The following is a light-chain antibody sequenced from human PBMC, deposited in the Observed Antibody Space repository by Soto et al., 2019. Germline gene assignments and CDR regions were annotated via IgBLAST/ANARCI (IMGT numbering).Light chain of an antibody. V-gene: IGKV1-39*01. J-gene: IGKJ4*01. CDR3: KQSYCTPLT. CDR2: AAS. Sequence: DIQVTQSPFSLSATEGDRVTITCRASQSISSYLNWYQQKPGKAPKLLIYAASSLQSGVPSRFSGSGSGTDFALTISSLQAEDFATYYCKQSYCTPLTFGGGTKV. CDR1: QSISSY.